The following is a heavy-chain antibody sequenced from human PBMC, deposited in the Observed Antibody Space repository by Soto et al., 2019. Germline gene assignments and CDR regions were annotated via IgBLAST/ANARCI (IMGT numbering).Heavy chain of an antibody. CDR3: AREDSIIIPAVSDF. CDR1: GFYFNNYG. V-gene: IGHV3-21*01. CDR2: VSKSDYT. D-gene: IGHD2-2*01. J-gene: IGHJ4*02. Sequence: GGSLRLSCAVSGFYFNNYGINWVRQAPGKGLEWVSSVSKSDYTYYSDSVKGRFTISRDNAKNSVSLQMNSLRAEDTAVYYCAREDSIIIPAVSDFWGQGTLVTAPQ.